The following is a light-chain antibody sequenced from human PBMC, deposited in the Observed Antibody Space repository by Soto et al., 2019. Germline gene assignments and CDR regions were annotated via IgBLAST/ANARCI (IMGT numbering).Light chain of an antibody. CDR3: TSYVGNDIWV. CDR1: SSDVGAYKY. CDR2: EVT. Sequence: QSALTQPPSASGSPGKSVTISCTGTSSDVGAYKYVSWYQQYPGKAPKLMIYEVTKRPSGVPDRFSGSKSGNTASLTVSVLQAEYEADYYCTSYVGNDIWVFGGGTKLTVL. V-gene: IGLV2-8*01. J-gene: IGLJ3*02.